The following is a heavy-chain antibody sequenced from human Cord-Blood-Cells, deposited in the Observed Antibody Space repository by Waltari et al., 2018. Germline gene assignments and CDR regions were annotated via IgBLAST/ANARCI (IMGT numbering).Heavy chain of an antibody. CDR2: IKQDGSEK. CDR3: ARESDY. Sequence: EVQLVESGGGLVQPGGSLRLSCEASGFTFSSHWMSWVRQAPGKGLEWVANIKQDGSEKYYVDSVKGRFTISRDNAKNSLYLQMNSLRAEDTAVYYCARESDYWGQGTLVTVSS. J-gene: IGHJ4*02. CDR1: GFTFSSHW. V-gene: IGHV3-7*01.